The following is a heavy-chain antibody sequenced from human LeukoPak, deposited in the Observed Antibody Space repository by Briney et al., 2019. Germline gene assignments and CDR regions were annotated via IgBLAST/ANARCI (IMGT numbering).Heavy chain of an antibody. D-gene: IGHD4-11*01. J-gene: IGHJ4*02. CDR2: ISYDGSNK. CDR3: ARGPMTTVDY. CDR1: GFTFSSYA. V-gene: IGHV3-30*04. Sequence: PGGSLRLSCAASGFTFSSYAMHWVRQAPGRGLEWVAVISYDGSNKYYADSVKGRFTISRDNSKNTLYLQMHSLRAEDTAVYYCARGPMTTVDYWGQGTLVTVSS.